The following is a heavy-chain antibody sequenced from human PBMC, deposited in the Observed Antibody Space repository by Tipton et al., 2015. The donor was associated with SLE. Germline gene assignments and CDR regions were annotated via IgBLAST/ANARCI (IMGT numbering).Heavy chain of an antibody. Sequence: TLSLTCTVSGGSISNYYWSWIRQPPGKGLEWIGYINHSGSTNYNPSLKSRVTMSVDTPKNQFSLKLTSVTAADTAVYYCARISVDTTMAQRVDYGMDVWGQGTTVIVSS. D-gene: IGHD5-18*01. V-gene: IGHV4-59*01. CDR2: INHSGST. CDR1: GGSISNYY. J-gene: IGHJ6*02. CDR3: ARISVDTTMAQRVDYGMDV.